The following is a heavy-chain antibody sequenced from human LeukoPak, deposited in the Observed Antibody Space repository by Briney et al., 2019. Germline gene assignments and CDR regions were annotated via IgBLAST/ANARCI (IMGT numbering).Heavy chain of an antibody. V-gene: IGHV4-38-2*02. J-gene: IGHJ5*02. D-gene: IGHD3-3*01. CDR2: IYHSGST. CDR1: GYSISSGYY. CDR3: ARGRVYYDFWSGYYTTNWFDP. Sequence: SETLSLTCTVSGYSISSGYYWGWIRQPPGKGLEWIGSIYHSGSTNYNPSLKSRVTISVDTSKNQFSLKLSSVTAADTAVYYCARGRVYYDFWSGYYTTNWFDPWGQGTLVTVSS.